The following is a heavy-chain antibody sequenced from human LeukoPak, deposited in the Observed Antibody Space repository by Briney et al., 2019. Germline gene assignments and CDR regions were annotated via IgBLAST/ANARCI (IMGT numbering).Heavy chain of an antibody. D-gene: IGHD3-10*01. V-gene: IGHV4-59*08. CDR1: GGSISSYY. Sequence: PSETLSLTCTVSGGSISSYYWSWIRQPPGKGLEWIGYIYYSGSTNYNPSLKSRVTISVDTSKNQFSLKLSPVTAADTAVYYCARQMVRHFDYWGQGTLVTVSS. J-gene: IGHJ4*02. CDR3: ARQMVRHFDY. CDR2: IYYSGST.